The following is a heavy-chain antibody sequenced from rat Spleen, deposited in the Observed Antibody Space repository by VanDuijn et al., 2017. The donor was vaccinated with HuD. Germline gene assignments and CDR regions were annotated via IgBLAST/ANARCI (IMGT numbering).Heavy chain of an antibody. CDR2: ITNTGDTT. CDR1: GFIFNNYW. V-gene: IGHV5-31*01. CDR3: TRGGEPRS. Sequence: EVKLVESGGGLVQPGRSLKLSCVASGFIFNNYWMTWIRQAPGKGLEWVASITNTGDTTYYPNSVKDRSTISRDNAKNILNLQVSSLRSEDTATYYCTRGGEPRSWGQGVMVTVSS. J-gene: IGHJ2*01.